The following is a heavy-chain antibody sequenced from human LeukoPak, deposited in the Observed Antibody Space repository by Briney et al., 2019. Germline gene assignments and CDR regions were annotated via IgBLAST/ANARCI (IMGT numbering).Heavy chain of an antibody. V-gene: IGHV3-23*01. J-gene: IGHJ3*01. Sequence: GGSLRLSCAASGFTFSNYAMTWVRQAPGKGLEWVSGISVSGDITYYADSVKGRFTISRDNSKKTLYLQMGSLRAEDTAVYYCATRPRELLSGIPWGQGTMVTVSS. CDR2: ISVSGDIT. CDR1: GFTFSNYA. D-gene: IGHD1-26*01. CDR3: ATRPRELLSGIP.